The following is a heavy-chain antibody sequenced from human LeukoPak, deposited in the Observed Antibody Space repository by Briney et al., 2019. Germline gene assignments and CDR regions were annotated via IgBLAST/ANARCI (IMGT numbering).Heavy chain of an antibody. CDR2: ISSSGRYI. CDR3: ARVGARGYSGYNSIDY. J-gene: IGHJ4*02. Sequence: GGSLRLSCAASGFIFSDYYMIWICQAPGKGLEWVSYISSSGRYIYYADSVKGRFTISRDNAKNSLYLQMNSLRAEDTAVYYCARVGARGYSGYNSIDYWGQGTLVTVSS. D-gene: IGHD5-12*01. CDR1: GFIFSDYY. V-gene: IGHV3-11*04.